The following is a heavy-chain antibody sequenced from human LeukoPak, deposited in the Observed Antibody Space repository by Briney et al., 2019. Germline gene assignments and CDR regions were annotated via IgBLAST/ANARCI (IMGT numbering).Heavy chain of an antibody. CDR1: GGTFSSYA. CDR2: IIPIFGTA. D-gene: IGHD3-22*01. V-gene: IGHV1-69*13. J-gene: IGHJ5*02. Sequence: AATMKVSCKASGGTFSSYAISWVRQAPGQGLEWMGGIIPIFGTANYAQKFQGRVTITADESTSTAYMELSSLRSEDTAVYYCANRDSSGSWFDPWGQGTLVTVSS. CDR3: ANRDSSGSWFDP.